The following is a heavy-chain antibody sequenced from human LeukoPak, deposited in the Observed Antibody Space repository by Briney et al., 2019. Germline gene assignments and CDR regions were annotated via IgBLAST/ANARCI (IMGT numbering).Heavy chain of an antibody. V-gene: IGHV1-8*01. J-gene: IGHJ4*02. D-gene: IGHD3-16*01. CDR3: ARGRSVRGKRLLDY. CDR1: GYTFTSYD. Sequence: ASVKVSCKASGYTFTSYDINWVRQATGQGLEWMRWMNPNSGNTGHAQKFQGRVTMTRNTSISTAYMELSSLRSEDTAVYYCARGRSVRGKRLLDYWGQGTLVTVSS. CDR2: MNPNSGNT.